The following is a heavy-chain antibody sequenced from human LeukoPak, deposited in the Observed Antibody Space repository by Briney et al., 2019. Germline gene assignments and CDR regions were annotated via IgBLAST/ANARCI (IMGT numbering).Heavy chain of an antibody. V-gene: IGHV3-21*01. Sequence: GGSLRLSCAASGFTFSSYSMNWVRQAPGKGLEWVSSISSSSSYIYYADSVKGRFTISRDNAKNSLYLQMNSLRAEDTAVYYCARRDPRWYDFDSWGQGTLVTVSS. CDR2: ISSSSSYI. CDR3: ARRDPRWYDFDS. D-gene: IGHD4-23*01. CDR1: GFTFSSYS. J-gene: IGHJ4*02.